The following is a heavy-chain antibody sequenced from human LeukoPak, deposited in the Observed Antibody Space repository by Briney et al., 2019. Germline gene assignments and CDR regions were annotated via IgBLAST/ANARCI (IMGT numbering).Heavy chain of an antibody. CDR1: GGTFSSYA. CDR3: ARDLDGLRFLEWLLPQDY. Sequence: ASVKVSCKASGGTFSSYAISWVRQAPGQGLEWMGWINPNSGGTNYAQKFQGRVTMTRDTSISTAYMELSRLRSDDTAVYYCARDLDGLRFLEWLLPQDYWGQGTLVTVSS. CDR2: INPNSGGT. V-gene: IGHV1-2*02. D-gene: IGHD3-3*01. J-gene: IGHJ4*02.